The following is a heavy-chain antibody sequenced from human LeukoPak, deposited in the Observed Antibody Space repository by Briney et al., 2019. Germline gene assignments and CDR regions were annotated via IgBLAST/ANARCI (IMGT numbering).Heavy chain of an antibody. CDR1: GYTFTSYA. V-gene: IGHV7-4-1*02. CDR3: ARGPYYYDSSGYYDTDY. D-gene: IGHD3-22*01. Sequence: GGSVKVSCQASGYTFTSYAMNWVRQAPGQGLEWMGWINTNTGNPTYAQGFTGRFVFSLDTSVSTAYLQISSLKAEDTAVYYCARGPYYYDSSGYYDTDYWGQGTLVTVSS. J-gene: IGHJ4*02. CDR2: INTNTGNP.